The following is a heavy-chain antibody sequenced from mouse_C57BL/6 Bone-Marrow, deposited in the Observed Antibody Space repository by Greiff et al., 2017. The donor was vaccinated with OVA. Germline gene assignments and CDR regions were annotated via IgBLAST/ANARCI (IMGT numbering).Heavy chain of an antibody. Sequence: QVQLKESGAELARPGASVKLSCKASGYTFTSYGISWVKQRTGQGLEWIGEIYPRSGNTYYNEKFKGKATLTADKSSSQAYMELRSLASEDSAVYFCARGEGYDEDYWGQGTTLTVSS. CDR1: GYTFTSYG. CDR3: ARGEGYDEDY. D-gene: IGHD2-2*01. J-gene: IGHJ2*01. CDR2: IYPRSGNT. V-gene: IGHV1-81*01.